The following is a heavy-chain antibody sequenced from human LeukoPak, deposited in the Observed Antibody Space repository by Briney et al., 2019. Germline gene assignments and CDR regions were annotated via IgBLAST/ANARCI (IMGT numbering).Heavy chain of an antibody. V-gene: IGHV1-2*02. J-gene: IGHJ4*02. CDR3: ARDLRLFDY. Sequence: ASVKVSCKTSGYPFNSYYIQWLRQAPGQGLEWMGWISFSGVTKYAEKLRGRVTLTRDTSRATAYMELTGLTPDDTAVYYCARDLRLFDYWGQGTLVTVSS. CDR1: GYPFNSYY. CDR2: ISFSGVT. D-gene: IGHD3-3*01.